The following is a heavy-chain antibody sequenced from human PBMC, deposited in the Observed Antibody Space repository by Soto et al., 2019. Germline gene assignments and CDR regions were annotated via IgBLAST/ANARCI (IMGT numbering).Heavy chain of an antibody. CDR1: GFTFSSYS. CDR3: ARGPALGQQLVPLFDY. Sequence: GGSLRLSCAASGFTFSSYSMNWVRQAPGKGLEWVSYISSSSTIYYADSVKGRFTISRDNAKNSLYLQMNSLRAEDTAVYYCARGPALGQQLVPLFDYWGQGTLVTVSS. D-gene: IGHD6-13*01. J-gene: IGHJ4*02. V-gene: IGHV3-48*01. CDR2: ISSSSTI.